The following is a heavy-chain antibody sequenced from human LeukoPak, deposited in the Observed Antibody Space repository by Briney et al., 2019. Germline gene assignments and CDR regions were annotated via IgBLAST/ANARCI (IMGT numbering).Heavy chain of an antibody. CDR2: ISGSGGST. CDR3: AKGLWDEQYYYYYYGMDV. D-gene: IGHD1-26*01. J-gene: IGHJ6*02. CDR1: GFTFSSYA. Sequence: GGSLRLSCAASGFTFSSYAMSWVRQAPGKGLEWVSAISGSGGSTYYADSVKGRFTISRDNSKNTLYLQMNSLRAEDTAVYYCAKGLWDEQYYYYYYGMDVWGQGTTVTVSS. V-gene: IGHV3-23*01.